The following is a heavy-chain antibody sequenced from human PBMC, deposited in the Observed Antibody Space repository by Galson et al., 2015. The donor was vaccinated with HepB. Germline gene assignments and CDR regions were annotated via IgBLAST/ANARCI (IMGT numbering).Heavy chain of an antibody. J-gene: IGHJ5*02. Sequence: QSGAEVKKPGESLKISCKGSGYNFGSYWIGWVRQMPGKGLEWMGIIYPGDSDTKYSPSFQGQVSISADKSISTAYLQWTSLKASDTAMYYCARSGGLLLSPPNFFDPWGQGTLVTVSS. CDR1: GYNFGSYW. CDR2: IYPGDSDT. V-gene: IGHV5-51*01. D-gene: IGHD3-22*01. CDR3: ARSGGLLLSPPNFFDP.